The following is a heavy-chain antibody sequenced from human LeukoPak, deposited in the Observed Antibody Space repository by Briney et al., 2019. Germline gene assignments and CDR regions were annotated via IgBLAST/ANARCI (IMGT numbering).Heavy chain of an antibody. CDR1: GYTFSSHG. V-gene: IGHV3-33*01. CDR3: ARDSGSYLGGVDDY. J-gene: IGHJ4*02. CDR2: IWYDGSYK. Sequence: GGSLRLSCAASGYTFSSHGMHWVRQAPGKGLEWVAIIWYDGSYKYYADSVKGRFTISRDNSKNTVYLQMNSLRAEDTAVYYCARDSGSYLGGVDDYWGQGTLVTVSS. D-gene: IGHD1-26*01.